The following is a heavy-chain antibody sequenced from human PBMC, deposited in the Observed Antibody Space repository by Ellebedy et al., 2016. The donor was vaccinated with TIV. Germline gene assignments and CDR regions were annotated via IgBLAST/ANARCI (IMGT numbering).Heavy chain of an antibody. D-gene: IGHD3-22*01. Sequence: ASVKVSXXASGYTFTSYYMHWVRQAPGQGLEWMGIINPSGGSTSYAQKFQGRVTMTTDTSTSTAYMELRSLRSDDTAVYYCARDRYYYDSSGYYLGMDVWGQGTTVTVSS. CDR1: GYTFTSYY. J-gene: IGHJ6*02. CDR3: ARDRYYYDSSGYYLGMDV. CDR2: INPSGGST. V-gene: IGHV1-46*01.